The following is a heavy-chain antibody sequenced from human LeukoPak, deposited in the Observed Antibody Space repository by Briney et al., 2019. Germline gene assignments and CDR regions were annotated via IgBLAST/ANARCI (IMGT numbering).Heavy chain of an antibody. V-gene: IGHV3-15*07. Sequence: GGSLRLSCAASGFTFTNAWMNWVRQAPGKGLEWVGRIKSNSEGGTADYAAPVEGRFTISRHDSESTMYLQMNSMKTEDTAVYYCTTDRDALRYWGQGTPVTVSS. D-gene: IGHD2-21*02. CDR1: GFTFTNAW. CDR2: IKSNSEGGTA. J-gene: IGHJ4*02. CDR3: TTDRDALRY.